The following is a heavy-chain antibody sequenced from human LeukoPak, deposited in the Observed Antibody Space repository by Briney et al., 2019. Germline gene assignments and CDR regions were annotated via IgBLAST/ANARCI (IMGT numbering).Heavy chain of an antibody. J-gene: IGHJ5*02. CDR2: FDPEDGET. D-gene: IGHD1-14*01. Sequence: ASVKVSCKVSGYTLTELSMHWVRQAPGKGLEWMGGFDPEDGETIYAQKFQGRVTMTEDTSTDTAYMELSSLRSEDTAVYYCATRLLFYRRTGNWFDPWGRGTLVTVSS. CDR3: ATRLLFYRRTGNWFDP. CDR1: GYTLTELS. V-gene: IGHV1-24*01.